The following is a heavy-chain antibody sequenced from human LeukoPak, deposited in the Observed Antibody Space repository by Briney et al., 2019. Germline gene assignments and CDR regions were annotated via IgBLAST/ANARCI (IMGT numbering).Heavy chain of an antibody. D-gene: IGHD3-10*01. CDR2: INHSGST. Sequence: SETLSLTCAVYGGSFSGYYWSWIRQPPGKGQEWIGEINHSGSTNYNPSLKSRVTISVDTSKNQFSLKLSSVTAADTAVYYCARAALYYYGSGSYYNYFDYWGQGTLVTGSS. V-gene: IGHV4-34*01. CDR1: GGSFSGYY. J-gene: IGHJ4*02. CDR3: ARAALYYYGSGSYYNYFDY.